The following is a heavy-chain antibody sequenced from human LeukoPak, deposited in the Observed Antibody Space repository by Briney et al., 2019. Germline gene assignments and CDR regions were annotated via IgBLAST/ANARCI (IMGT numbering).Heavy chain of an antibody. CDR3: TRGAGWPIDY. V-gene: IGHV4-59*01. Sequence: PSKTLSLTCTVSDDSISDYYRGWIRQPPGKGLEWIGYFHDSGTSTYNPSLKSRVTISADTSKNQFSLKLNSLTTADTAVYYCTRGAGWPIDYWGQGILVTVSS. CDR2: FHDSGTS. CDR1: DDSISDYY. D-gene: IGHD2-15*01. J-gene: IGHJ4*02.